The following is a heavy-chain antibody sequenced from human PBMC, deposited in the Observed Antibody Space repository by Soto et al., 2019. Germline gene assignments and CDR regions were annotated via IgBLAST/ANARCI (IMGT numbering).Heavy chain of an antibody. CDR3: AIGYYYDSSGYAPFDY. CDR1: VFTFISYA. CDR2: ISGSGGST. D-gene: IGHD3-22*01. J-gene: IGHJ4*02. V-gene: IGHV3-23*01. Sequence: PGWSLRLSCASSVFTFISYAMSWVRQAPGKGLEWVSAISGSGGSTYYADSVKGRFTISRDNSKNTLYLQMNSLRAEDTAVYYCAIGYYYDSSGYAPFDYWGQGTLVSVS.